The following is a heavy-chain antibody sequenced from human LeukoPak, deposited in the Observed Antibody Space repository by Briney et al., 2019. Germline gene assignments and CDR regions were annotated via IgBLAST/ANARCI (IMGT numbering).Heavy chain of an antibody. CDR1: GYTFTSYY. D-gene: IGHD4-17*01. CDR2: INPSGGST. CDR3: ARQTTVTTWQSDF. J-gene: IGHJ4*02. V-gene: IGHV1-46*01. Sequence: ASVKVSCKASGYTFTSYYMHWVRQAPGQGLEWMGIINPSGGSTSYAQNLQGRVTMTTDTSTSTAYMELRSLRSDDTAVYFCARQTTVTTWQSDFWGQGTLVTVSS.